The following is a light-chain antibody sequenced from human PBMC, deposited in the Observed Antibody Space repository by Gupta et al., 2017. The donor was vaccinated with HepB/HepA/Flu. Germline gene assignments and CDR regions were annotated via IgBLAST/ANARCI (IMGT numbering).Light chain of an antibody. CDR1: SSDIGNYNY. J-gene: IGLJ1*01. CDR2: EVS. CDR3: SSYAGSKNFYV. V-gene: IGLV2-8*01. Sequence: QSALTQPPSASGSPGQSVTISCTGTSSDIGNYNYVSWYQQHPDKAPKLMIYEVSKRPSGVPDRFSGSKSGNTASLTVSGLQAEDEADYYCSSYAGSKNFYVFGTGTKVTVL.